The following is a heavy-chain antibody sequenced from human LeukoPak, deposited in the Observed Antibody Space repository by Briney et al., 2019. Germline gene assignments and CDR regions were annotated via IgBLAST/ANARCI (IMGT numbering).Heavy chain of an antibody. D-gene: IGHD2-2*01. Sequence: GGPLRLSCAASGFTFSSYSMNWVRQAPGKGLEWVSSISSSSSYIYYADSVKGRFTISRDNAKNSLYLQMNSLRAEDTAVYYCATLAHIVVVPAATYNWFDPWGQGTLVTVSS. J-gene: IGHJ5*02. CDR3: ATLAHIVVVPAATYNWFDP. V-gene: IGHV3-21*01. CDR1: GFTFSSYS. CDR2: ISSSSSYI.